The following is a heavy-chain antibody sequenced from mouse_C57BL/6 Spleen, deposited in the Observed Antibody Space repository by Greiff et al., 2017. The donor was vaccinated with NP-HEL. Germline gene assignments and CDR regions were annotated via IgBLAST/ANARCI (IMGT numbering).Heavy chain of an antibody. CDR1: GYTFTSYW. V-gene: IGHV1-50*01. Sequence: QVQLQQPGAELVKPGASVKLSCKASGYTFTSYWMQWVKQRPGQGLEWIGEIDPSDSYTNYNQKFKGKATLTVDTSSSTAYMQLSSLTSEDSAVYYCASYVDYWGQGTTLTVSS. CDR3: ASYVDY. CDR2: IDPSDSYT. D-gene: IGHD6-5*01. J-gene: IGHJ2*01.